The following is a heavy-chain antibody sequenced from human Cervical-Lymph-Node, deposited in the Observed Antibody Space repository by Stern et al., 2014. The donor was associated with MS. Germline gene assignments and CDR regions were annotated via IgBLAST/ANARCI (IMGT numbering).Heavy chain of an antibody. Sequence: VQLLESGGGVVPPGGSLXLSCAASGFAFSTIGMHWVRQAPGKGLQWVGVIAYDGNKEQYAASVKDRLTISRDNSRNTVSLQMNALRSENTAVFYCAKGNNGTPDYWGRGTLVTVSS. CDR3: AKGNNGTPDY. D-gene: IGHD1-26*01. CDR1: GFAFSTIG. J-gene: IGHJ4*02. CDR2: IAYDGNKE. V-gene: IGHV3-30*18.